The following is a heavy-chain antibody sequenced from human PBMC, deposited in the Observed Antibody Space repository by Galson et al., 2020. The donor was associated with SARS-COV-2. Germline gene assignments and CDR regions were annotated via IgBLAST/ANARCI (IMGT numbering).Heavy chain of an antibody. V-gene: IGHV3-73*01. CDR1: GFTFSGSA. D-gene: IGHD2-15*01. Sequence: QLGESLKISCAASGFTFSGSAMHWVRQASGKGLEWVGRIRSKANSYATAYAASVKGRFTISRDDSKNTAYLQMNSLKTEDTAVYYCTRVEGGLYYYYGMDVWGQGTTVTVSS. CDR3: TRVEGGLYYYYGMDV. CDR2: IRSKANSYAT. J-gene: IGHJ6*02.